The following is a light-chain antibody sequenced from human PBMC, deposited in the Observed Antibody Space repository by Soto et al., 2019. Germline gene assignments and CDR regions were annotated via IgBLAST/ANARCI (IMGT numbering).Light chain of an antibody. CDR2: GAS. V-gene: IGKV3D-15*01. CDR3: QQYNNWPRT. CDR1: QTVSITY. J-gene: IGKJ1*01. Sequence: EIVLTQSPGTLSLSPGESATLSCRASQTVSITYLTWYQQKPGQAPRLLIFGASKRATGIPARFSGSGSGTEFTLTISSLQSEDFAVYYCQQYNNWPRTFGQGTKVDIK.